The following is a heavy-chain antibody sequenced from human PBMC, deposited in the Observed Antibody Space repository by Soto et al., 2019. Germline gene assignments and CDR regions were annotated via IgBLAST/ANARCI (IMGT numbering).Heavy chain of an antibody. J-gene: IGHJ6*02. CDR1: GGSICSSNW. V-gene: IGHV4-4*02. Sequence: SDTLALTCAVCGGSICSSNWGSWVRQPPGKGLEWIGEIYHSGSTNYNPSLKSRVTISVDKSKNQFSLKLSSVTAAGTAVYYCATSGPPDYYYGMDVWGQGTTVTVSS. CDR2: IYHSGST. CDR3: ATSGPPDYYYGMDV. D-gene: IGHD2-2*01.